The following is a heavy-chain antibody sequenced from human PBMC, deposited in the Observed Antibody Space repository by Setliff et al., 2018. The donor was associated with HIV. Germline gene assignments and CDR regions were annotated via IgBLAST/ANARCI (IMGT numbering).Heavy chain of an antibody. CDR3: ARGYYGPDS. J-gene: IGHJ4*02. V-gene: IGHV3-74*01. CDR2: IKNDGSDI. D-gene: IGHD3-10*01. CDR1: GFTISDYW. Sequence: PGGSLRLSCAASGFTISDYWMHWVRQVPGQGLVWVSGIKNDGSDIFYVDSVKGRFTISRDNAKNRLYLQMNSLRAEDTALYYCARGYYGPDSWSQGTLVTVSS.